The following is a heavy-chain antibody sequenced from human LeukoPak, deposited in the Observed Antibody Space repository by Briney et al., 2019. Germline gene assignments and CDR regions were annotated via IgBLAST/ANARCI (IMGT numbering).Heavy chain of an antibody. V-gene: IGHV3-9*01. Sequence: PGGSLRLSCAASGFTFDDYAMHWVRQAPGKGLEWVSGISWNNGSIGYADSVKGRFTISRDNAKNSLYLQMNSLRAEDTAVYYCARDGIVRYCSSTSCYNYFDLWGRGTLVTVSS. CDR1: GFTFDDYA. J-gene: IGHJ2*01. CDR2: ISWNNGSI. CDR3: ARDGIVRYCSSTSCYNYFDL. D-gene: IGHD2-2*02.